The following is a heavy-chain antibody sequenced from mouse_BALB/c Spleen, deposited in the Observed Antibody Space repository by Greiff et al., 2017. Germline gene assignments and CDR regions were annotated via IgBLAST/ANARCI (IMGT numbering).Heavy chain of an antibody. D-gene: IGHD3-1*01. V-gene: IGHV1-9*01. Sequence: VQLQQSGAELMKPGASVKISCKATGYTFSSYWIEWVKQRPGHGLEWIGEILPGSGSTNYNEKFKGKATFTADTSSNTAYMQLSSLTSEDSAVYYCARGGLGSLAYWGQGTLVTVSA. CDR3: ARGGLGSLAY. J-gene: IGHJ3*01. CDR1: GYTFSSYW. CDR2: ILPGSGST.